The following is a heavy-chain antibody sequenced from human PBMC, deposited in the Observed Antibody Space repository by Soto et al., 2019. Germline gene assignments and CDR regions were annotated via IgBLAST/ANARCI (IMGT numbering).Heavy chain of an antibody. Sequence: EVPLVESGGGLVQRGESLRLSCAASGFALSSYSMNWVRQTPGKGLEWVAYISATGNTKYYADSVKGRFTISRDNAQNSLYQQLNSLRDEGTAVDFWARGFGRQYGLDVWGQGTTVTVSS. V-gene: IGHV3-48*02. CDR1: GFALSSYS. CDR3: ARGFGRQYGLDV. CDR2: ISATGNTK. J-gene: IGHJ6*02. D-gene: IGHD3-10*01.